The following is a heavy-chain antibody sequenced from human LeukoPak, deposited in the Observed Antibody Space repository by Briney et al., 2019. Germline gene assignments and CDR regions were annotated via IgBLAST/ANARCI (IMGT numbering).Heavy chain of an antibody. CDR3: ACRDLTSTWSFP. J-gene: IGHJ5*02. Sequence: GESLKISCQGFGYSFTSYWIGRVRQMPGKGMEWMGVIYPDDSRIRYNPSFQGQVTISVDKSISTAYLQWVSLKASDTAMYYCACRDLTSTWSFPWGQGTLVTVSS. CDR2: IYPDDSRI. V-gene: IGHV5-51*01. D-gene: IGHD6-13*01. CDR1: GYSFTSYW.